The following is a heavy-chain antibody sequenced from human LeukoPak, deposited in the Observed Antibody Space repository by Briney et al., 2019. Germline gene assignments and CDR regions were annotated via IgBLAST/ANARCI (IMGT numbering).Heavy chain of an antibody. V-gene: IGHV1-8*02. CDR3: ARVGYSYGTTYHY. CDR2: MNPNSGNT. J-gene: IGHJ4*02. CDR1: GYTFTGYY. D-gene: IGHD5-18*01. Sequence: ASVKVSCKASGYTFTGYYMHWVRQATGQGLEWMGWMNPNSGNTGYAQKFQGRVTMTRNTSISTAYMELSSLRSEDTAVYYCARVGYSYGTTYHYWGQGTLVTVSS.